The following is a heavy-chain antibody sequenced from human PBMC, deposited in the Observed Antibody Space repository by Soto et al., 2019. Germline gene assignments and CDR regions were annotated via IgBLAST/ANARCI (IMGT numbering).Heavy chain of an antibody. V-gene: IGHV3-23*01. CDR3: ASHPRDSSGYWYYFDY. J-gene: IGHJ4*02. Sequence: GGSLRLSCAASGFTFSSYAMTWVRQAPGKGLEWVSSISGSGISTYYADSVKGRFTISRDNAKNSLYLQMNSLRAEDTAVYYCASHPRDSSGYWYYFDYWGQGTLVTVSS. D-gene: IGHD3-22*01. CDR2: ISGSGIST. CDR1: GFTFSSYA.